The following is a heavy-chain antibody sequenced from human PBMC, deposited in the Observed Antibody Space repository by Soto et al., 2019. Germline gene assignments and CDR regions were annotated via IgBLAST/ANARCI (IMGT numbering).Heavy chain of an antibody. Sequence: GGSLRLSCAASGFTFSSYXMNXVRQAPGKGLEWVSSISSSSSYIYYADSVKGRFTISRDNAKNSLYLQMNSLRAEDTAVYYCARVPRRELGYYFDYWGQGTLVTVSS. CDR1: GFTFSSYX. CDR3: ARVPRRELGYYFDY. CDR2: ISSSSSYI. V-gene: IGHV3-21*01. J-gene: IGHJ4*02. D-gene: IGHD1-7*01.